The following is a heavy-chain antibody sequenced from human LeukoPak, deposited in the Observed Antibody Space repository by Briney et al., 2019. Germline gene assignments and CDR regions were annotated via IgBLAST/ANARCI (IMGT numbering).Heavy chain of an antibody. CDR2: INSDGSDT. J-gene: IGHJ4*02. Sequence: GGSLRLSCAASGFTFNNYWLHWVRQAPGKGLVWVSRINSDGSDTSYADSVKGRFTISRGNAKNTLYLQMNSLRAEDTAVYYCAKGGYGGYSGYVGYFDYWGQGTLVTVSS. CDR3: AKGGYGGYSGYVGYFDY. V-gene: IGHV3-74*01. D-gene: IGHD5-12*01. CDR1: GFTFNNYW.